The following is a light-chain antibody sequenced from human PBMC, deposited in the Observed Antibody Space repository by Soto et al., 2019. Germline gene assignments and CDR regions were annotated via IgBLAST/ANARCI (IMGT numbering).Light chain of an antibody. Sequence: EIVMTQSPATLSVSPGESAALSCRASQSVSSNLAWYQQKPGQAPRLLIYGASTRATGIPARVSGSGSGTYFTLTISSLQPEDFALYYCQQYDNWPRTFGQGTKVDI. J-gene: IGKJ1*01. V-gene: IGKV3-15*01. CDR3: QQYDNWPRT. CDR1: QSVSSN. CDR2: GAS.